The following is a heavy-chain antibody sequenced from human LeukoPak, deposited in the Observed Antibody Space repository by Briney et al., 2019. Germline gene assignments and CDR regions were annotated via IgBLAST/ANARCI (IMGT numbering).Heavy chain of an antibody. CDR2: ISNSGGYT. Sequence: PGGSLRLSCAASGFIFSRYAMSWVRQAPGKGLEWVSGISNSGGYTYYADSVKGRFTISRDNSRNTVYLLMNSLRGEDTAVYYCTSPRFDYWGQGTLVTVSS. J-gene: IGHJ4*02. CDR3: TSPRFDY. CDR1: GFIFSRYA. V-gene: IGHV3-23*01.